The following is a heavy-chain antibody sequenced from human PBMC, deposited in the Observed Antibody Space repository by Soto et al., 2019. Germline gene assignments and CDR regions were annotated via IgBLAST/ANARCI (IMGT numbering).Heavy chain of an antibody. J-gene: IGHJ4*02. V-gene: IGHV1-24*01. CDR1: GYTLTELS. CDR2: FDPEDGET. D-gene: IGHD3-22*01. Sequence: GASVKVSCKVSGYTLTELSMHWVRQAPGKGLEWMGGFDPEDGETIYAQKFQGRVTMTEDTSTDTAYMELSSLRSEDTAVYYCATAAPHYYDSSGYTNFDYWGQGTLVTVSS. CDR3: ATAAPHYYDSSGYTNFDY.